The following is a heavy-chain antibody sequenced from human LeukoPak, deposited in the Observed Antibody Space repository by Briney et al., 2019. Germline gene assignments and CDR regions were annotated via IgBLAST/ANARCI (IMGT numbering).Heavy chain of an antibody. CDR2: IRYDGSNK. Sequence: GGTLRLSCAASGFTFSSYGMHWVPQAPGKGLEWVAFIRYDGSNKYYADSVKGRFTISRDNSKNTLYLQMNSLRAEDTAVYYCAKGDPIVVVPAAIHYWGQGTLVTVSS. V-gene: IGHV3-30*02. D-gene: IGHD2-2*01. J-gene: IGHJ4*02. CDR1: GFTFSSYG. CDR3: AKGDPIVVVPAAIHY.